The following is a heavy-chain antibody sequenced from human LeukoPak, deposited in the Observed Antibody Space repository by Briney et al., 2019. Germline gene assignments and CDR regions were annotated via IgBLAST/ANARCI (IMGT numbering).Heavy chain of an antibody. Sequence: SETLSLTCTVSGGSINTYYWSWLRQPAGKGLEWIGRIYSSATTNLNPSLKSRVTLSIDASKNQVSLRLSSVTAADTAVYYCARGRYCTATICGGGDAFDIWGQGTVVTVSS. D-gene: IGHD2-8*02. CDR1: GGSINTYY. CDR3: ARGRYCTATICGGGDAFDI. V-gene: IGHV4-4*07. CDR2: IYSSATT. J-gene: IGHJ3*02.